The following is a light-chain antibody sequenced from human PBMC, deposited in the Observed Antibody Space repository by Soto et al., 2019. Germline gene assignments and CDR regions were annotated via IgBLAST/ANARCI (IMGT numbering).Light chain of an antibody. Sequence: QSALTQPASVSGSPGQSITISCTGTSSDVGGYNYVSWYQQHPGKAPKLIIYEVGNRPSGVSNRFSGSKSGNTASLTISGLQAEDEADYYCNSYTSDSTRVFGGGTKLTVL. V-gene: IGLV2-14*01. J-gene: IGLJ3*02. CDR3: NSYTSDSTRV. CDR2: EVG. CDR1: SSDVGGYNY.